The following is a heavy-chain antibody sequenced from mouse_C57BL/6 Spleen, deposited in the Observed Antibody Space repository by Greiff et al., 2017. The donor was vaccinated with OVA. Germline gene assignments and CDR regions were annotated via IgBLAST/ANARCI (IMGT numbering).Heavy chain of an antibody. Sequence: EVMLVEPEGGLVQPGSSMKLSCTASGFTFSDYYMAWVRQVPEKGLEWVANINYDGSSTYYLDSLKSRFFFPRDNAKNILYLQMSSLKSEDTDTYYCARGPDGYYGLDAMDYWGQGTSVTVSS. D-gene: IGHD2-3*01. CDR1: GFTFSDYY. V-gene: IGHV5-16*01. J-gene: IGHJ4*01. CDR3: ARGPDGYYGLDAMDY. CDR2: INYDGSST.